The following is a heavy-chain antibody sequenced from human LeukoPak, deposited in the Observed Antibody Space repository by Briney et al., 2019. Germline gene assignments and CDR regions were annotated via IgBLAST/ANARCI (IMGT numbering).Heavy chain of an antibody. Sequence: SETLSLTCAVSGGSITSSKDFWGSIRQPPGKELEWIGIISYSGSTDYNPSLKSRATISTDTSKNQFSLILASVRAADTAVYYCAGLGVMVLVSQFEYWGRGTPVTVSS. CDR1: GGSITSSKDF. V-gene: IGHV4-39*07. D-gene: IGHD2-8*01. J-gene: IGHJ4*02. CDR3: AGLGVMVLVSQFEY. CDR2: ISYSGST.